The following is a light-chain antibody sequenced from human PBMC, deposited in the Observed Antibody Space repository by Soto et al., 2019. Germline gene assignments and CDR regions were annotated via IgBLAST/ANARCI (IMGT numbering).Light chain of an antibody. CDR1: SSDVGAYNF. CDR3: SSHAGSIHFYV. Sequence: QSALTQPPSASGSPGQSVTISCTGISSDVGAYNFVSWYQQHPGKAPKLIISEVTKRPSGVPDRFSGSKSGNTASLTVSGLQAEDEADYYCSSHAGSIHFYVFGTGTKLTVL. CDR2: EVT. V-gene: IGLV2-8*01. J-gene: IGLJ1*01.